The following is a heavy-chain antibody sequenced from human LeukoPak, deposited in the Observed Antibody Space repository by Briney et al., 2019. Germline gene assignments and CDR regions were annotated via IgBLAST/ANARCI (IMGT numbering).Heavy chain of an antibody. V-gene: IGHV3-48*03. CDR3: TREGDLALAAYDS. Sequence: PGGSLRLSCAASGFTFSSYEMNWVRQAPGRGLEWVSYISGSGTTIYYADSVKGRFTISRDNAKNSLYLQMISLRVEDTALYYCTREGDLALAAYDSWGQGTLVTVSS. CDR1: GFTFSSYE. CDR2: ISGSGTTI. D-gene: IGHD3-16*01. J-gene: IGHJ5*02.